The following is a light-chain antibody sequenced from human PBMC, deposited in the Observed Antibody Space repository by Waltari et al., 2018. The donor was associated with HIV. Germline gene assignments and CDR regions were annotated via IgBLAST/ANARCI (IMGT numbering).Light chain of an antibody. Sequence: QSVLTQPPSASGTPGQRVTISCSGSSSNIGSNYGYWYQQLPGTAPKLLIYRNNQRPSGVPDRFSGSKSGTSASLAISGLRSEDEADYYCAAWDDSLSAWVFGGGTKLTVL. CDR2: RNN. CDR3: AAWDDSLSAWV. V-gene: IGLV1-47*01. J-gene: IGLJ3*02. CDR1: SSNIGSNY.